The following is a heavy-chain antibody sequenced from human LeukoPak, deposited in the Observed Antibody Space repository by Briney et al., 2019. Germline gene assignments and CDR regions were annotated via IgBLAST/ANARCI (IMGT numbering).Heavy chain of an antibody. CDR3: AKTPTLRMAAAGKAFDY. CDR2: ISYDGSNK. J-gene: IGHJ4*02. V-gene: IGHV3-30*18. Sequence: GGSLRLSCAASGFTFNRYWMSWVRQAPGKGLEWVAVISYDGSNKYYADSVKGRFTISRDNSKNTLYLQMNSLRAEDTAVYYCAKTPTLRMAAAGKAFDYWGQGTLVTVSS. CDR1: GFTFNRYW. D-gene: IGHD6-13*01.